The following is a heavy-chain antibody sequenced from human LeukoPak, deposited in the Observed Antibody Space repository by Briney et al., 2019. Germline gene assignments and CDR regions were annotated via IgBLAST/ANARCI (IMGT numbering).Heavy chain of an antibody. Sequence: PSETLSLTCTVSGGSISSGDYYWSWIRQPPGKGLEWIGEINHLGSTSYNPSLKSRVTISVDTSKNHFSLNLSSVTAADTAVYYCASGWVYWGQGTLVAVSS. CDR3: ASGWVY. J-gene: IGHJ4*02. V-gene: IGHV4-39*02. CDR2: INHLGST. CDR1: GGSISSGDYY. D-gene: IGHD6-19*01.